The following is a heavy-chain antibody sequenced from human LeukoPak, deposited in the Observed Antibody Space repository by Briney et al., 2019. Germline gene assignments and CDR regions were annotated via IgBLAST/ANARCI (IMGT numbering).Heavy chain of an antibody. V-gene: IGHV3-74*01. D-gene: IGHD3-10*01. CDR2: INTDGSST. CDR1: GFTFSSYW. CDR3: ARDPRGINWFDP. J-gene: IGHJ5*02. Sequence: PGGSLRLSCAASGFTFSSYWMHWVRQAPGKGLVWVSRINTDGSSTSYADSVKGRFTISRDNAKNTLYLQMNSLRAEDTAVYYCARDPRGINWFDPWGQGTLVTVSS.